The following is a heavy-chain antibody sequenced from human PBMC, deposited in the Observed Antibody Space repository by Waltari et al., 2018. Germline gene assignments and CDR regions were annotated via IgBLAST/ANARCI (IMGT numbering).Heavy chain of an antibody. CDR2: INHSGSI. Sequence: QVQPQQWGAGLLKPSETLSLTCAVSGGSFSWIRQPRGQGLEWIGEINHSGSISRNPSLKSRVTMSVDTSKNQLSLRLTSVTAADTAVYYCARGLETGTSSWHYFDSWGQGTLVTVSS. J-gene: IGHJ4*02. CDR1: GGSF. V-gene: IGHV4-34*01. D-gene: IGHD6-13*01. CDR3: ARGLETGTSSWHYFDS.